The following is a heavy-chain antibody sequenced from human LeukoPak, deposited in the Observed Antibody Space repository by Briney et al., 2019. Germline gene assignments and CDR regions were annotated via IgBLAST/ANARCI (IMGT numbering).Heavy chain of an antibody. CDR2: INPSGGST. CDR3: AKDLFSRSWFGELSIDAFDI. CDR1: GYTFTSYY. Sequence: ASVKVSCKASGYTFTSYYMHWVRQAPGQGLEWMGIINPSGGSTSYAQKFQGRVTMTRDTSTSTVYMELSSLRSEDTAVYYCAKDLFSRSWFGELSIDAFDIWGQGTMVTVSS. D-gene: IGHD3-10*01. J-gene: IGHJ3*02. V-gene: IGHV1-46*01.